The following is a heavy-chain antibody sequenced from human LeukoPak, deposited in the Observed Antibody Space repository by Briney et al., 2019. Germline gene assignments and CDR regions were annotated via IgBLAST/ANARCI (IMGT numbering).Heavy chain of an antibody. CDR1: GFTFSSYA. V-gene: IGHV3-23*01. CDR2: VTDTGGNT. J-gene: IGHJ4*02. D-gene: IGHD2-15*01. CDR3: AKGTVRSCSGPSCYPLDS. Sequence: PGGSLRLSCAASGFTFSSYAMTWVRQAPVKGLEWLSVVTDTGGNTYHADSVKGRFTISRDNSKNTVYLEMNSLRVEDTAVYYCAKGTVRSCSGPSCYPLDSWGQGILVTVSS.